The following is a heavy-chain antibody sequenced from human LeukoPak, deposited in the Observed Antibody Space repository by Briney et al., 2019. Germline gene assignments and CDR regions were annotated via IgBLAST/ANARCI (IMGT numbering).Heavy chain of an antibody. J-gene: IGHJ6*02. CDR3: ARGGSLVAAYYYYYGMDV. CDR1: GDSVSSNSAA. Sequence: SQTLSLTSAISGDSVSSNSAAWNWIRQSPSRGLEWLGRTYYRSKWYNDYALSVKSRVSINPATSKNQFSLQLNSVTPEDTAVYYCARGGSLVAAYYYYYGMDVWGQGTTVTVSS. V-gene: IGHV6-1*01. D-gene: IGHD3-16*01. CDR2: TYYRSKWYN.